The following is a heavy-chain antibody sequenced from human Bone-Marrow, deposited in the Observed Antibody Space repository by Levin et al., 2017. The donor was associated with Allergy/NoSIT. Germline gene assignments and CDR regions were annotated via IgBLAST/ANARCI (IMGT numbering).Heavy chain of an antibody. CDR2: IVVGSGNT. CDR3: AALGIAAAGTRVDP. Sequence: SVKVSCKASGFTFTSSAMQWVRQARGQRLEWIGWIVVGSGNTNYAQKFQERVTITRDMSTSTAYMELSSLRSEDTAVYYCAALGIAAAGTRVDPWGQGTLVTVSS. J-gene: IGHJ5*02. CDR1: GFTFTSSA. D-gene: IGHD6-13*01. V-gene: IGHV1-58*02.